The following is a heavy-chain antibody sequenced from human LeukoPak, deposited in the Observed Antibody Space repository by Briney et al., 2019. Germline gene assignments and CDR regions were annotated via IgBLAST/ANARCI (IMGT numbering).Heavy chain of an antibody. D-gene: IGHD1-26*01. CDR1: GGSISSYY. CDR2: IYYSGST. J-gene: IGHJ4*02. V-gene: IGHV4-59*01. CDR3: ARGRGGLVGAPDY. Sequence: SETLSLTCTVSGGSISSYYWSWIRQPPGKGLEWIGYIYYSGSTNYNPSLKSRVTISVDTSKNQFSLKLSSVTAADTAVYYCARGRGGLVGAPDYWGQGTLVIVSS.